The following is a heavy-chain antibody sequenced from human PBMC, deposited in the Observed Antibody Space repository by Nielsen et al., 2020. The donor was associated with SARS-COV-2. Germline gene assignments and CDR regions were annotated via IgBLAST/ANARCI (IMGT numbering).Heavy chain of an antibody. CDR2: ISWNSGSI. Sequence: SLKISCAASGFTFDDYAMHWVRQAPGKGLEWVSGISWNSGSIGYADSVKGRFTISRDNAKNSLYLQMNSLRAGDTALYYCAKSSGSGSYYAVDYWGQGTLVTVSS. V-gene: IGHV3-9*01. D-gene: IGHD3-10*01. CDR1: GFTFDDYA. J-gene: IGHJ4*02. CDR3: AKSSGSGSYYAVDY.